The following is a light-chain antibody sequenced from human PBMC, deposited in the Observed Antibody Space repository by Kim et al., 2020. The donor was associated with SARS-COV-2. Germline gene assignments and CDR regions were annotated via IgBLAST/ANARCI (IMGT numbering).Light chain of an antibody. J-gene: IGLJ2*01. CDR1: STDVGGYNY. V-gene: IGLV2-14*03. Sequence: GKSITISCTGTSTDVGGYNYVSWYQLHPGKAPKLMISNVSKRPSGVSSRFSGSKSGNTASLTISGLQAEDEADYYCTSYTSSSTLVFGGGTQLTVL. CDR2: NVS. CDR3: TSYTSSSTLV.